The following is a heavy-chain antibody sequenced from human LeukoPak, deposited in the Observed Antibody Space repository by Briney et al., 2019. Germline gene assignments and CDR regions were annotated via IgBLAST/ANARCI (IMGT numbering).Heavy chain of an antibody. CDR2: ISWNSGTI. J-gene: IGHJ3*02. CDR3: ARGAAGGYCSSINCGHAYDI. CDR1: GYTFADYV. V-gene: IGHV3-9*01. D-gene: IGHD2-2*01. Sequence: QPGRSLRLSCAASGYTFADYVMHWVRPAPGEGVEWVSRISWNSGTIVYADSVKGRFTISRDNAKNSLYLQVNSLRPEDTAGCYCARGAAGGYCSSINCGHAYDIWGQGTMVTVSS.